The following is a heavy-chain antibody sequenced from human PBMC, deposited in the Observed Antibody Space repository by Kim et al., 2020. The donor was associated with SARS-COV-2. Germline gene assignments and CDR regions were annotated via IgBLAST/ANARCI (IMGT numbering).Heavy chain of an antibody. CDR1: GFTFSSSA. Sequence: GGSLRLSCAASGFTFSSSAMHWVRQAPGKGLEWVAVIWSDGSNKYYADSVRGRFTISRDNSKTTVYLQMNSLGGDDTAVYYCAKGVAGRSGGRFDNWGQGTLVTVSS. D-gene: IGHD6-19*01. CDR2: IWSDGSNK. J-gene: IGHJ4*02. CDR3: AKGVAGRSGGRFDN. V-gene: IGHV3-33*06.